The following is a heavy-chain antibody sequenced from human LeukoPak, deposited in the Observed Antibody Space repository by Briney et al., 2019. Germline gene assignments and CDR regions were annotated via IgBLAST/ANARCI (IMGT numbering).Heavy chain of an antibody. CDR2: IIPIFGTA. D-gene: IGHD3-9*01. CDR3: ARSFARDSYILTGYDIAEY. CDR1: GGTFSSYA. V-gene: IGHV1-69*01. J-gene: IGHJ4*02. Sequence: ASVKVSCKASGGTFSSYAISWVRQAPGQGLEWMGGIIPIFGTANYAQKFQGRVTITADESTSTAYMELSSLRSDDTAMYYCARSFARDSYILTGYDIAEYWGQGTLVTVSS.